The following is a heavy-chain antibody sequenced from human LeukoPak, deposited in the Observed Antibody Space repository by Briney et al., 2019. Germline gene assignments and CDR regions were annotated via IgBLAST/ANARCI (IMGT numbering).Heavy chain of an antibody. J-gene: IGHJ4*02. Sequence: SGGSLRLSCAASGFSFSSYGMSWVRQAPGKGLEWVSGISGSGDNTYYADSVKGRFTISRDNSKNTLYVQVNSLGTEDTAAYYCAKGSYYDSSGSFYFDYWGQGTLVTVSS. CDR3: AKGSYYDSSGSFYFDY. CDR2: ISGSGDNT. V-gene: IGHV3-23*01. D-gene: IGHD3-22*01. CDR1: GFSFSSYG.